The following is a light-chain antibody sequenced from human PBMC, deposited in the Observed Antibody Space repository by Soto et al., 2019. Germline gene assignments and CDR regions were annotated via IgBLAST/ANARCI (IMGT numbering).Light chain of an antibody. V-gene: IGLV1-44*01. Sequence: QSVLTQPPSASATPGQRVTISCSGSSSNIGSNTVNWYQHLPGTAPKLLMFSKNLRPSGVPDRFSGSKSGTSASLAISGLQSEDEADYYCASWDDSLNAYVFGGGTKVTVL. CDR2: SKN. J-gene: IGLJ1*01. CDR1: SSNIGSNT. CDR3: ASWDDSLNAYV.